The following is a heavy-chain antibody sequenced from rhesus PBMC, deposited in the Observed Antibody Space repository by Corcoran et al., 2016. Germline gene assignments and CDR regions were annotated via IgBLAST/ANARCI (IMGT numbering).Heavy chain of an antibody. CDR2: NNPKTGGT. CDR1: GYTFTDYY. Sequence: QVQLVQSGAEVKKSGSSVKVSCKASGYTFTDYYMHWVRQAPGQGLEWMGENNPKTGGTNYAQKFKGRDTMTRETATSTAYMELSSLRSEDTAVYYCARTYCSGIYCYAPLYWGQGVLVTVSS. J-gene: IGHJ4*01. V-gene: IGHV1-138*01. CDR3: ARTYCSGIYCYAPLY. D-gene: IGHD2-27*01.